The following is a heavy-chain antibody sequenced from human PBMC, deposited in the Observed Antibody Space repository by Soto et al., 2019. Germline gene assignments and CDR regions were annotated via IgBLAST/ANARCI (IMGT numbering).Heavy chain of an antibody. Sequence: QVQLQESGPGPVKPSQTLSLTCTVSGASISSGDYYWTWIRQPPGKGLEWIGYMYYSGTNYYNPSLQRRVTISVATSTNQFSLKLSSVTAADTAVYYCARPPATSSYYGLDVWGHGSTVTVSS. CDR1: GASISSGDYY. D-gene: IGHD2-2*01. J-gene: IGHJ6*02. CDR2: MYYSGTN. CDR3: ARPPATSSYYGLDV. V-gene: IGHV4-30-4*01.